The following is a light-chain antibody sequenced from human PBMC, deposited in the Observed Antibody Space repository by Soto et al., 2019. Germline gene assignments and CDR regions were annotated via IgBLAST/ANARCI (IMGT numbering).Light chain of an antibody. V-gene: IGLV1-44*01. J-gene: IGLJ1*01. CDR2: SNN. Sequence: QSVLTQPPSASGTPGQRVTISCSGSSSNIGTNAVNWYQQLPGTAPHLLIYSNNQRPSGVPDRFSGSKSGTSAALAISGLQSEDEADYYCAAWDDSLSGYVFGTGTKLTVL. CDR1: SSNIGTNA. CDR3: AAWDDSLSGYV.